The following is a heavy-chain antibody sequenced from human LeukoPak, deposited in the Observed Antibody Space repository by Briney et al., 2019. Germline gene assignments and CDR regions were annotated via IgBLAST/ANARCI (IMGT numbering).Heavy chain of an antibody. CDR3: ARDSRTRRATIFGVAKTNYFDY. V-gene: IGHV4-39*07. D-gene: IGHD3-3*01. Sequence: KPSETLSLTCTVSGGSISSSSYYWGWIRQPPGKGLEWIGSIYYSGSTYYNPSLKSRVTISVDTSKNQFSLKLSSVTAADTAVYYCARDSRTRRATIFGVAKTNYFDYWGQGTLVTVSS. CDR2: IYYSGST. J-gene: IGHJ4*02. CDR1: GGSISSSSYY.